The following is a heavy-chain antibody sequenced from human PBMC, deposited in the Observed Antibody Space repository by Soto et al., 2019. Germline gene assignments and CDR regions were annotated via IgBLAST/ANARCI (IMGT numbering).Heavy chain of an antibody. CDR3: ARVMCGDCSTYYFFSMDV. D-gene: IGHD2-21*02. V-gene: IGHV3-21*01. CDR2: IGTTSSYI. CDR1: GFTFGTYT. Sequence: EVQLVESGGGLVKPGGSLRLSCAASGFTFGTYTMNWVRQAPGKGLEWVSSIGTTSSYINYANSVRGRLTISRDNPRDSLYLQMSSLRAEDTAVYYCARVMCGDCSTYYFFSMDVWGQGTTVTASS. J-gene: IGHJ6*02.